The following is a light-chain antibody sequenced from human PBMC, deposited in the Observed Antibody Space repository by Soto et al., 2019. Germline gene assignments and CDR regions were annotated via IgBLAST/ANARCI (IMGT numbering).Light chain of an antibody. V-gene: IGLV2-14*01. Sequence: QSVLTQPASVSGSPGRSITISCTGTSSDVGGYKYVSWYQQHPGKAPKLIIYEVTNRPSGVSNRFSGSKSGNTASLTISGLQAEDEADYYCSSYRSSSTDVVFGGGTKLTVL. J-gene: IGLJ2*01. CDR2: EVT. CDR3: SSYRSSSTDVV. CDR1: SSDVGGYKY.